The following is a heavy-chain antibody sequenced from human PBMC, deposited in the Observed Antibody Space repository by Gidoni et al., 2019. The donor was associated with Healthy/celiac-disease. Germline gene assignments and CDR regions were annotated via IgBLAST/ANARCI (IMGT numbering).Heavy chain of an antibody. J-gene: IGHJ4*02. CDR3: AKDSSYYYDSSGSQFDY. D-gene: IGHD3-22*01. CDR1: GFTFDSYA. V-gene: IGHV3-9*01. Sequence: AASGFTFDSYAMHWVRQAPGKGLEWVSGISWNSGSIGYADSVKGRFTISRDNAKNSLYLQMNSLRAEDTALYYCAKDSSYYYDSSGSQFDYWGQGTLVTVSS. CDR2: ISWNSGSI.